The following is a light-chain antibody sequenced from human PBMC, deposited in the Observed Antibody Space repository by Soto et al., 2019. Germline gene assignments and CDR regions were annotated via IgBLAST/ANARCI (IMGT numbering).Light chain of an antibody. CDR2: LGS. J-gene: IGKJ1*01. Sequence: TKSPLSLPVTPGEPASISCKSSQCLLNSNGYHYLDRYLQKPGQSTQLLIYLGSSRVSGVPDRFSGSGSGTDFTLTISRXEAEDVGYYYCMQALQAPLTFGQGTKLDIK. CDR1: QCLLNSNGYHY. V-gene: IGKV2-28*01. CDR3: MQALQAPLT.